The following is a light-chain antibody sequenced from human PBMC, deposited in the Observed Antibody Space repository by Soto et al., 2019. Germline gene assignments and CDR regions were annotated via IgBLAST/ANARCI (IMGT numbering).Light chain of an antibody. CDR3: SSYTGSNTPVV. V-gene: IGLV2-14*01. CDR2: DVS. Sequence: QSALTQPASVSGSPGQSITISCTGTSSDVGGYNYVSWYQQHPGKAPNLIIFDVSIRPSGVSNRFSGSKSGNSASLTISGLQAEDEADYYCSSYTGSNTPVVFGGGTKVTVL. CDR1: SSDVGGYNY. J-gene: IGLJ2*01.